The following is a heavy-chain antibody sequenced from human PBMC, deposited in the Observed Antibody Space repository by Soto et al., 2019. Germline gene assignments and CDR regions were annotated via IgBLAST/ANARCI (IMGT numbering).Heavy chain of an antibody. CDR3: ATGGAAVAGYYYGMDV. J-gene: IGHJ6*02. CDR2: INAGNGNT. Sequence: QVQLVQSGAEVKKPGASVKVSCKASGYTFTSYAMHWVRQAPGQRLEWMGWINAGNGNTKYSQKFQGRVTITRDTSASTAYMEVSSLRSEDTAVYYCATGGAAVAGYYYGMDVWGQGTTVTVSS. V-gene: IGHV1-3*01. D-gene: IGHD6-19*01. CDR1: GYTFTSYA.